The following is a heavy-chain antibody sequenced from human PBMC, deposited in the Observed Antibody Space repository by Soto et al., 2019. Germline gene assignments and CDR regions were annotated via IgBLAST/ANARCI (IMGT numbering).Heavy chain of an antibody. CDR3: ARRKGDYYDSSGYHYYFDY. J-gene: IGHJ4*02. D-gene: IGHD3-22*01. V-gene: IGHV1-2*02. CDR2: INPNSGGT. CDR1: GYTFTDYY. Sequence: QVQLVQSGAAVKKPGASVKVSCKASGYTFTDYYVHWVRQAPGQGLEWMGWINPNSGGTKSGQKFQGRVTMTRDTSISTAYMELSRLRSDDTAVYYCARRKGDYYDSSGYHYYFDYWGQGTLVTVSS.